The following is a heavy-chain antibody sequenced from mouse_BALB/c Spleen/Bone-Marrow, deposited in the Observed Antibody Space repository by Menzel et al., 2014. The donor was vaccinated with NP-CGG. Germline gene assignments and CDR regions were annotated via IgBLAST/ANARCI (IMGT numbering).Heavy chain of an antibody. CDR1: GYSITSGYY. Sequence: VQLQQSGPGLVKPSQSLSLTCSVTGYSITSGYYWNWIRQFPGNKLEWMGYISYDGNNNYNPSLKNRISITRDTSKNHLFLKLNSVTTEDTATYYCAREDYGNYDYFDYWGQGTTLTVSS. J-gene: IGHJ2*01. CDR3: AREDYGNYDYFDY. D-gene: IGHD2-1*01. V-gene: IGHV3-6*02. CDR2: ISYDGNN.